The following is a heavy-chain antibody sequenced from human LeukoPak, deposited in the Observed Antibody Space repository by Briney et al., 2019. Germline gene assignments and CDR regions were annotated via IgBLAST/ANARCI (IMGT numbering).Heavy chain of an antibody. CDR1: GFTFSSYE. Sequence: GGSLRLSCAASGFTFSSYEMNWVRQAPGKGLEWVSYISSSGSTKYYADSVKGRFTISRDNAKNSLYLQMSSLRDEDTAVYYCARADENFDVWGQGTMVTVSS. J-gene: IGHJ3*01. V-gene: IGHV3-48*03. CDR3: ARADENFDV. CDR2: ISSSGSTK.